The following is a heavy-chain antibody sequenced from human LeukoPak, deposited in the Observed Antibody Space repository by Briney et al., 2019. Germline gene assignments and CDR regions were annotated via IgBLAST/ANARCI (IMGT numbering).Heavy chain of an antibody. V-gene: IGHV4-34*01. J-gene: IGHJ6*04. D-gene: IGHD5-18*01. Sequence: PSETLSLTCAVYGTSFSGHYWSWIRQPPGKGLEWIGEIDHRGRAKYNPSLKRRVSTSIDTSKNQFSLNLSSVTAADTAVYYCARDVDTALMDVWGEGTTVIVSS. CDR1: GTSFSGHY. CDR3: ARDVDTALMDV. CDR2: IDHRGRA.